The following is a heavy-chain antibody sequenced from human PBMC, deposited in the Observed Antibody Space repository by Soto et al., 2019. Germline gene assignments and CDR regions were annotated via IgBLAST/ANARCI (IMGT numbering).Heavy chain of an antibody. CDR3: ARDFYGVPDYYYAMDV. Sequence: GPSVKVSCKASGYTLNKYGLHWVRQAPGQSLEWMGWINTGNGNTIYSQNLQGRVTITRDTSASTAYLELRSLRSDDTAVYYCARDFYGVPDYYYAMDVWGQGTAVTVS. D-gene: IGHD3-10*01. CDR1: GYTLNKYG. CDR2: INTGNGNT. J-gene: IGHJ6*02. V-gene: IGHV1-3*04.